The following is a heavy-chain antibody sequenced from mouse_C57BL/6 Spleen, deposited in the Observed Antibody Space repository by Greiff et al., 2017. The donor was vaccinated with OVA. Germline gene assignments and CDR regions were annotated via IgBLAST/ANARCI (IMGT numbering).Heavy chain of an antibody. Sequence: QVQLKQPGAELVKPGASVKLSCKASGYTFTSYWMQWVKQRPGQGLEWIGEIDPSDSYTNYNQKFKGKATLTVDTSSSTAYMQLSSLTSEDSAVYYCARRDGNYRFDYWGQGTTLTVSS. V-gene: IGHV1-50*01. D-gene: IGHD2-1*01. CDR2: IDPSDSYT. CDR3: ARRDGNYRFDY. CDR1: GYTFTSYW. J-gene: IGHJ2*01.